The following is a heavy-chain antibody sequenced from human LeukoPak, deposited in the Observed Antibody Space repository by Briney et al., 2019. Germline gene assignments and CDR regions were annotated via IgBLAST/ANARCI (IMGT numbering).Heavy chain of an antibody. CDR3: AREGRVGATRAFDI. Sequence: KPSETLSPTCTVSGGSISSYYWSWIRQPPGKGLEWIGYIYYSGSTNYNPSLKSRVTISVDTSKSQFSLKLSSVTAADTAVYYCAREGRVGATRAFDIWGQGTMVTVSS. CDR1: GGSISSYY. D-gene: IGHD1-26*01. CDR2: IYYSGST. J-gene: IGHJ3*02. V-gene: IGHV4-59*01.